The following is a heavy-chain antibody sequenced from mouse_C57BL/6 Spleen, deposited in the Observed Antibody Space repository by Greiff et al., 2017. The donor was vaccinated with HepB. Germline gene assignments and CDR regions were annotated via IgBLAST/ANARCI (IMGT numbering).Heavy chain of an antibody. D-gene: IGHD2-2*01. CDR2: IDPENGDT. Sequence: EVQVVESGAELVRPGASVKLSCTASGFNIKDDYMHWVKQRPEQGLEWIGWIDPENGDTEYASKFQGKATITADTSSNTAYLQLSSLTSEDTAVYYCTTLVVRNFDYWGQGTTLTVSS. CDR1: GFNIKDDY. CDR3: TTLVVRNFDY. V-gene: IGHV14-4*01. J-gene: IGHJ2*01.